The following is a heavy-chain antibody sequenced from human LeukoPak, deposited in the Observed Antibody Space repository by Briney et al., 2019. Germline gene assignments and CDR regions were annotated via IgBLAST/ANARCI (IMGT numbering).Heavy chain of an antibody. CDR3: ARVTSSDAFDI. J-gene: IGHJ3*02. CDR2: INHSGST. CDR1: GGSISSGSYY. V-gene: IGHV4-39*07. Sequence: SETLSLTCTVSGGSISSGSYYWSWIRQPPGKGLEWIGEINHSGSTNYNPSLKSRVTISVDTSKNQFSLKLSSVTAADTAVYYCARVTSSDAFDIWGQGTMVTVSS. D-gene: IGHD3-3*01.